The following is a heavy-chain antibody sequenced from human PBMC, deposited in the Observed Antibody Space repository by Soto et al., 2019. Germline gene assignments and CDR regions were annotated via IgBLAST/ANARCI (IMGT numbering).Heavy chain of an antibody. J-gene: IGHJ5*02. CDR1: GGSISSGGYY. CDR2: VYHTGDT. V-gene: IGHV4-39*07. CDR3: AREIVTAGGNNYFDP. Sequence: PSETLSLTCTVSGGSISSGGYYWSWVRQSPGGGLEWIGNVYHTGDTNFNPSLQSRVTISVDKSNNQFSLRLNSLTAADTAVYFCAREIVTAGGNNYFDPWGPGTLVTVSS. D-gene: IGHD2-21*02.